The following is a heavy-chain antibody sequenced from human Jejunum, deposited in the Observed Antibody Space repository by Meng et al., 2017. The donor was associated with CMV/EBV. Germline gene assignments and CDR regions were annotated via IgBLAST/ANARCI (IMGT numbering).Heavy chain of an antibody. CDR2: IYHSGRT. V-gene: IGHV4-4*02. D-gene: IGHD4-17*01. CDR1: GGSIRNDQW. CDR3: TTLYGDSIS. Sequence: QVPRQDLDQGLVKLSGTLSLTGDVSGGSIRNDQWWSWVRQAPGKGLEWIGEIYHSGRTNYNPSVKSRVSMSVDKSQNHFSLRLSSVTAADTAVYYCTTLYGDSISWGQGTLVTVSS. J-gene: IGHJ4*02.